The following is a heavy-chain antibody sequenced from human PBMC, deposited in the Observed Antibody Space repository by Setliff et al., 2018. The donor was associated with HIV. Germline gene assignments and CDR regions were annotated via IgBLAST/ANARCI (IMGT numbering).Heavy chain of an antibody. CDR3: ARAPFRGGSFGWFDP. CDR1: GDSISSGGFY. CDR2: IHYSGRT. V-gene: IGHV4-31*03. D-gene: IGHD2-15*01. J-gene: IGHJ5*02. Sequence: KPSETLSLTCTVSGDSISSGGFYCNWFRQYPEKGLEWIGWIHYSGRTNFNPSLRSRATISFDTSKNQFSLNLTSVTAADTAVYYCARAPFRGGSFGWFDPWGQGTLVTVPQ.